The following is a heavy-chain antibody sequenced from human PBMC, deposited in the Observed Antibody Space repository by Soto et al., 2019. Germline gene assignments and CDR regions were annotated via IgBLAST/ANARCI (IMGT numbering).Heavy chain of an antibody. Sequence: QVQLQQWGAGLLKPSETLSLTCAVYGGSFSGYYWSWIRQPPGKGLEWIWEINHSGSTNYNPSLKSRVTISVDTSKNQFSLKLSSVTAADTAVYYCAREGRVGYCSSTSCKSYYYYMDVWGKGTTVTVSS. CDR2: INHSGST. CDR3: AREGRVGYCSSTSCKSYYYYMDV. V-gene: IGHV4-34*01. CDR1: GGSFSGYY. J-gene: IGHJ6*03. D-gene: IGHD2-2*01.